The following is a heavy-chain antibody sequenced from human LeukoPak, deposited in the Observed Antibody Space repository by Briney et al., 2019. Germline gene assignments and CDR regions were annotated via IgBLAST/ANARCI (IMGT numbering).Heavy chain of an antibody. J-gene: IGHJ3*02. V-gene: IGHV1-69*13. CDR3: ARGLTIFGVVIAFDI. CDR2: IIPIFGTA. Sequence: SVKVSCKASGGTFSSYAISWVRQAPGQGLEWMGRIIPIFGTANYAQKFQGRVTITSDESTSTAYMELSSLRSEDTAVYYCARGLTIFGVVIAFDIWGHGTMVTVSS. CDR1: GGTFSSYA. D-gene: IGHD3-3*01.